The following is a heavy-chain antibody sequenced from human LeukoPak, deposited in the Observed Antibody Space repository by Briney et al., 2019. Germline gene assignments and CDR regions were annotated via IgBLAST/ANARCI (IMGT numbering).Heavy chain of an antibody. J-gene: IGHJ5*02. CDR2: IKQDGSEK. Sequence: GGSLRLSCATSGFTFSSYWMSWVRQAPGKGLEWVANIKQDGSEKYYVDSVKGRFTISRDNAKNSLYLQMNSLRAEDTAVYYCARDGYDFWSGYSRWFDPWGQGTLVTVSS. CDR1: GFTFSSYW. V-gene: IGHV3-7*01. D-gene: IGHD3-3*01. CDR3: ARDGYDFWSGYSRWFDP.